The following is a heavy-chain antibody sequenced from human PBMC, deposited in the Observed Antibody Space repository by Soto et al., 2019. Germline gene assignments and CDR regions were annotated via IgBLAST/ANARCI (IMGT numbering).Heavy chain of an antibody. CDR3: VRDRDLYRDMFHADL. J-gene: IGHJ4*01. V-gene: IGHV3-48*02. Sequence: GGSLRLSCEASGFTISECSMNWVRQAPGKGLEWLAYITIRTGNVLYADSVRGRFTISADNAENSVILQMNSLRDEDSAVYFCVRDRDLYRDMFHADLWGQGTPVTVSS. CDR2: ITIRTGNV. D-gene: IGHD3-10*02. CDR1: GFTISECS.